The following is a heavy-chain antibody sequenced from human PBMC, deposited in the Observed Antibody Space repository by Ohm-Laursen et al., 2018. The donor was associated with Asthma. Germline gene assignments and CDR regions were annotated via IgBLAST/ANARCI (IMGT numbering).Heavy chain of an antibody. J-gene: IGHJ6*02. CDR1: GFTFGDYA. CDR3: ATEYSTYYYGMDV. V-gene: IGHV3-49*03. D-gene: IGHD4-11*01. Sequence: SLRLSCAASGFTFGDYAMSWFRQAPGKGLEWVGFIRSKAYGGTTEYAASVKGRFTISRDDSKSIAYLQMNSLRAEDTAVYYCATEYSTYYYGMDVWGQGTTVTVSS. CDR2: IRSKAYGGTT.